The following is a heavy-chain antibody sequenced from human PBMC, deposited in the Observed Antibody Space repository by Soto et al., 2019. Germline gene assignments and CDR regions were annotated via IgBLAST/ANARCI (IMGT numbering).Heavy chain of an antibody. Sequence: GGSLRLSCAASGFTFSSSWMHWVRQAPGKGLEWVSAIGTAGDTYYPGSVKGRFTISRENAKNSLYLQMNSLRAGDTAVYYCARVAYCGGDCYSDYYFDYWGQGTLVTVS. CDR3: ARVAYCGGDCYSDYYFDY. CDR2: IGTAGDT. D-gene: IGHD2-21*01. V-gene: IGHV3-13*01. J-gene: IGHJ4*02. CDR1: GFTFSSSW.